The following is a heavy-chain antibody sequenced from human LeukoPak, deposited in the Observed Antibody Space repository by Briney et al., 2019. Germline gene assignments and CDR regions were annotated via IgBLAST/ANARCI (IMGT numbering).Heavy chain of an antibody. CDR3: ARRSDTTMVYDYFHY. CDR1: GYIFTSYW. CDR2: IYPGDSDT. D-gene: IGHD5-18*01. J-gene: IGHJ4*02. Sequence: GESLQSPSKGSGYIFTSYWYGWVRQMPGKGLEWMGIIYPGDSDTRYSPSFQGQVTISADKSISTAYLQWRSLKASDTAMYYCARRSDTTMVYDYFHYWGQGTLVTVSS. V-gene: IGHV5-51*01.